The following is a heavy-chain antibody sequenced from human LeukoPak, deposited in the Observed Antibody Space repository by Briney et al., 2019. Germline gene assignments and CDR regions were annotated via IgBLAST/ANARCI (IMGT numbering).Heavy chain of an antibody. D-gene: IGHD3-16*01. CDR2: INHSGST. V-gene: IGHV4-34*01. CDR1: GGSFSGYY. CDR3: ARGLIGTIDY. Sequence: SETLSLTCAVYGGSFSGYYWSWIRQPPGKGLEWIGEINHSGSTNYNPSLKSRVTISVGTSKNQFSLKLSSVTAADTAVYYCARGLIGTIDYWGQGTLVTVSS. J-gene: IGHJ4*02.